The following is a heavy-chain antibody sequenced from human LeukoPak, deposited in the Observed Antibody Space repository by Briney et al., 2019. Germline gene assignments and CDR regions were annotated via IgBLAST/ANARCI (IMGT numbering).Heavy chain of an antibody. D-gene: IGHD5-12*01. CDR2: ICAYNGNT. CDR3: ARTATISENWFDP. V-gene: IGHV1-18*04. CDR1: GYTFTIDG. Sequence: ASVKVSCKASGYTFTIDGISWVREGPGQGLEWMGWICAYNGNTNYAQKLQGRVTITTDTSTSTAYMELRSLRSDDTAVYYCARTATISENWFDPWGQGTLVTVSS. J-gene: IGHJ5*02.